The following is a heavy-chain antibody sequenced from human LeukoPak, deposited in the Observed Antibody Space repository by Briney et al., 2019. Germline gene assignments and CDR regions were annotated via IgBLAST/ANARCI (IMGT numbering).Heavy chain of an antibody. CDR1: GYTFTSYD. V-gene: IGHV1-8*01. CDR2: MNPNSGNT. D-gene: IGHD3-3*01. CDR3: ASVHYDLWSGSSWFDP. Sequence: ASVKVSCKASGYTFTSYDINWVRQATGQGLEWMGWMNPNSGNTGYAQKFQGRVTMTRNTSISTAYMELSSLRSEDTAVYYCASVHYDLWSGSSWFDPWGQGTLVTVSS. J-gene: IGHJ5*02.